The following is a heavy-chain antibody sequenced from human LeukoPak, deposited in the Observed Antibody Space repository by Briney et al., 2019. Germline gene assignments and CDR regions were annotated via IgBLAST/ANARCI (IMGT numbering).Heavy chain of an antibody. CDR3: ARERKYDSNFDS. V-gene: IGHV3-74*01. J-gene: IGHJ4*02. CDR2: IKNDGSTT. Sequence: GGPLRLSCAASEFTFSSYNMNWVRQPPGKGLVWVSRIKNDGSTTTYADSVKGRFTVSRDNAKNTLYLQMNSLRAEDTAVYYCARERKYDSNFDSWGQGPLVTVSS. CDR1: EFTFSSYN. D-gene: IGHD1-1*01.